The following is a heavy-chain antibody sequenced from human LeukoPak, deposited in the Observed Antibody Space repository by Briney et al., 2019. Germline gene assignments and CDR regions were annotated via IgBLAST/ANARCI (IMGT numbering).Heavy chain of an antibody. J-gene: IGHJ6*02. CDR2: ISSSSSTI. V-gene: IGHV3-48*04. D-gene: IGHD2-15*01. CDR3: ARGGYCSGGSCSYYDYAMDV. Sequence: GGSLRLSCAASGFTFSSYSVNWVRQAPGKGLEWVSYISSSSSTIYYADSVKGRFTISRDNAKNSLYLQMNSLRAEDTAVYYCARGGYCSGGSCSYYDYAMDVWGQGTTVTVSS. CDR1: GFTFSSYS.